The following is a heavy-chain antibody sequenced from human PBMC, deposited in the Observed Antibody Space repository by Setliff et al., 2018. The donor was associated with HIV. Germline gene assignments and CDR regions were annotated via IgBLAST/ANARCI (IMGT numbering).Heavy chain of an antibody. Sequence: KASETLSLTCAVYGGSFSGYYWSWIRQPPGKGLEWIGEINHSGSTNYNPSLKSRVTISVDTSKNQFSLKLSSVTAADTAVYYCARAGIVEMATMGAFDIWGQGTMVTVSS. CDR3: ARAGIVEMATMGAFDI. J-gene: IGHJ3*02. V-gene: IGHV4-34*01. CDR1: GGSFSGYY. D-gene: IGHD3-22*01. CDR2: INHSGST.